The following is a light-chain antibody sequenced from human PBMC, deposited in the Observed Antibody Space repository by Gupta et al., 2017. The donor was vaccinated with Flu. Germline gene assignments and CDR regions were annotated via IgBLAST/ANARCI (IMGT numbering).Light chain of an antibody. J-gene: IGKJ4*01. Sequence: DIQMTQSPSSLSASVGDRVTITCRASQSISSYLNWYQQKPGKAPKLLIYAASSLQSGVPSRFSGSGSGTDFTLTISSLQPEDFATYYCQQSYRVFGGGTKVEIK. V-gene: IGKV1-39*01. CDR2: AAS. CDR3: QQSYRV. CDR1: QSISSY.